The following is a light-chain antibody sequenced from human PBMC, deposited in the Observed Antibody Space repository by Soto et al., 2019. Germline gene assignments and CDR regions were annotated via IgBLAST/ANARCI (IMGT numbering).Light chain of an antibody. CDR2: DAS. CDR3: QQYNNWPLT. Sequence: EVVMTQSPATLPVSPGERATLSCRAIQSVGTKLAWYQQTPGQTPRLLIYDASTRATGIPDRFSGSGSGTELTLTISSLQSEYFAVYYCQQYNNWPLTFGGGTEVEIK. CDR1: QSVGTK. V-gene: IGKV3D-15*01. J-gene: IGKJ4*01.